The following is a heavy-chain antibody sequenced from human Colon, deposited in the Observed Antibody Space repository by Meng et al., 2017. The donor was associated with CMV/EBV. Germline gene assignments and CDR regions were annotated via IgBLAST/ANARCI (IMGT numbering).Heavy chain of an antibody. V-gene: IGHV4-30-4*08. Sequence: QGELEGEGLVCVRHSKNLSFNCMVSGNSISSGNYYWSWVRQTRGKGMEWMGYIHNSGSTYYKPYIESRLTISIDKSKNQFYMKLTYVTAADAAVYYCVTRVPNTREYFAVFDFWGQGTLVTVSS. D-gene: IGHD2/OR15-2a*01. J-gene: IGHJ4*02. CDR1: GNSISSGNYY. CDR3: VTRVPNTREYFAVFDF. CDR2: IHNSGST.